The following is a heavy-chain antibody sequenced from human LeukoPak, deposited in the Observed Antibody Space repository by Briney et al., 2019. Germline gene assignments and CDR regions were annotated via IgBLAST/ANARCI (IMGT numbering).Heavy chain of an antibody. V-gene: IGHV3-48*03. Sequence: LSLTCTVSGGSISSSSYYWGWVRQAPGKGLEWVSYISSSDSTIYYADSVKGRFTISRDNAKNSLYLQMNSLRAEDTAVYYCARVAINDYGDYFDYWGQGTLVTVSS. D-gene: IGHD4-17*01. J-gene: IGHJ4*02. CDR2: ISSSDSTI. CDR3: ARVAINDYGDYFDY. CDR1: GGSISSSSYY.